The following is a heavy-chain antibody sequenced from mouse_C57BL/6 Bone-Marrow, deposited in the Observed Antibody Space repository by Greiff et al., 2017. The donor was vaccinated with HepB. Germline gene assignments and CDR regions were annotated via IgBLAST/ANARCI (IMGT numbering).Heavy chain of an antibody. J-gene: IGHJ2*01. CDR3: ASYSNYGGGFDY. D-gene: IGHD2-5*01. V-gene: IGHV2-2*01. CDR1: GFSLTSYG. CDR2: IWSGGST. Sequence: VKLVESGPGLVQPSQSLSITCTVSGFSLTSYGVHWVRQSPGKGLEWLGVIWSGGSTDYNAAFISRLSISKDNSKSQVFFKMNSLQADDTAIYYCASYSNYGGGFDYWGQGTTLTVSS.